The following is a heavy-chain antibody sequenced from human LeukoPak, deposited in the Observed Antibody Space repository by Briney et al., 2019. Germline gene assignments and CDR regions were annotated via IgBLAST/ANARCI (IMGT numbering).Heavy chain of an antibody. V-gene: IGHV3-30*02. CDR1: GFTCSSYG. CDR2: IRYDGSNK. J-gene: IGHJ6*03. D-gene: IGHD3-10*01. CDR3: AKETLWFGERASAYYMDV. Sequence: GGSLRRSGAASGFTCSSYGMHWVRQAPGKGLEWVAFIRYDGSNKYYADSVKGRFTIARDNSKNTLYLKMNRVRAEDTAVYYCAKETLWFGERASAYYMDVWGKGNTVTVSS.